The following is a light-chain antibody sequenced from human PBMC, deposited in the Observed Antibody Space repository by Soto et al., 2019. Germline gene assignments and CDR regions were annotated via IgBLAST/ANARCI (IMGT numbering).Light chain of an antibody. V-gene: IGKV1-39*01. J-gene: IGKJ1*01. CDR3: QQYNSYSQT. Sequence: DIQMTQSPSSLSASVGDRVTITCRASQSISSYLNWYQQKPGKAPKFLIYAASSLQSGVPSRFSGSGSGTDFTLTISSLQPEDFATYYCQQYNSYSQTFGQGTKVDIK. CDR1: QSISSY. CDR2: AAS.